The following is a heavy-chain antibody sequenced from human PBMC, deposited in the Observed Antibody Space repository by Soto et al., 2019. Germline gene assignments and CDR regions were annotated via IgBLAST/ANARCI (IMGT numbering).Heavy chain of an antibody. V-gene: IGHV3-23*01. Sequence: EFQLLESVGGLVQPGGSLRLACAASGFTFSSYAMIWVRQAPGKGLEWVAAISGSGGSTYYADSVKGRFTISRDHSKTKLYLKMKSLRAEDTAVYYCAKMRGDYVSGPFDYWGQGTLVTVSS. CDR3: AKMRGDYVSGPFDY. CDR1: GFTFSSYA. CDR2: ISGSGGST. D-gene: IGHD3-16*01. J-gene: IGHJ4*02.